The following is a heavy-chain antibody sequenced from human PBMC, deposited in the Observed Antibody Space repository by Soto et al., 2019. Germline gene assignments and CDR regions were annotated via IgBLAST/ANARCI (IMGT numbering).Heavy chain of an antibody. J-gene: IGHJ6*02. Sequence: SETLSLTCTVSGGSISGYYWSWIRQPPGKGLEWIGFMSYSGSTSYNASLKSRVTISVDTSKNQFSLKLNSVTAADTAVYYCARDLWGYCGADCYPLDVWGQGTTVT. D-gene: IGHD2-21*02. CDR3: ARDLWGYCGADCYPLDV. CDR1: GGSISGYY. V-gene: IGHV4-59*01. CDR2: MSYSGST.